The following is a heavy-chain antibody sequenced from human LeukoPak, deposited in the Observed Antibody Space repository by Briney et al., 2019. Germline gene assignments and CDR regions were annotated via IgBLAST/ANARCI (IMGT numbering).Heavy chain of an antibody. CDR3: ARDYERYDSSGYGVFDY. CDR2: MDAKSGKT. J-gene: IGHJ4*02. V-gene: IGHV1-8*03. Sequence: ASVKVSCKTSGYTFTTYDINWVRQAPGQGLEWMGGMDAKSGKTAYSQKFLGRVTITRNTSISTAYMEVSSLRSEDTAVYYCARDYERYDSSGYGVFDYWGQGTLVTVSS. D-gene: IGHD3-22*01. CDR1: GYTFTTYD.